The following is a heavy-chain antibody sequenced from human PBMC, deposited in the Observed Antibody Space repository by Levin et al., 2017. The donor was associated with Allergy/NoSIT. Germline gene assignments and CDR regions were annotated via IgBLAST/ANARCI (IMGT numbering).Heavy chain of an antibody. J-gene: IGHJ3*02. CDR1: GFTFSSYA. CDR3: AKERVSDNWYYGDAFDS. V-gene: IGHV3-23*01. D-gene: IGHD1-7*01. CDR2: ISGSGGST. Sequence: PGGSLRLSCAASGFTFSSYAMSWVRQAPGKGLEWVSAISGSGGSTYYADSVKGRFTISRDNSKNTLYLQMNSLRAEDTAVYYCAKERVSDNWYYGDAFDSWGQGTMVTVSS.